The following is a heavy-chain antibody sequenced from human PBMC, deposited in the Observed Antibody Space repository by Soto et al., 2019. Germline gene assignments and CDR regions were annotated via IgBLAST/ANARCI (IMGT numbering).Heavy chain of an antibody. D-gene: IGHD3-22*01. J-gene: IGHJ6*02. Sequence: QVQLVESGGGVVQPGRSLRLSCAASGFTFSSYGMHWVRQAPGKGLEWVAVISYDGSNKYYADSVKGRFTISRDNSKNTLYLQMNSLRAEDKAVYYCAKGIYDTPVGYYYGMDVWGQGTTVTVSS. CDR1: GFTFSSYG. CDR3: AKGIYDTPVGYYYGMDV. CDR2: ISYDGSNK. V-gene: IGHV3-30*18.